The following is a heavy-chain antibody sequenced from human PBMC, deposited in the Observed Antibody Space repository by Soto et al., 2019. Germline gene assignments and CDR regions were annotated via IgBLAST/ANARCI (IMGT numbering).Heavy chain of an antibody. Sequence: PSETLSLTCTVSGDSIRSSSHYWAWNRQPPGKGLEWIGGFYYSGSPYYIPSLKSRVTMSVDTSKNQFSLNLNSVTAADTAVYYCARVVRPPHNWFDPWGQGTLVTVS. CDR3: ARVVRPPHNWFDP. CDR1: GDSIRSSSHY. J-gene: IGHJ5*02. D-gene: IGHD2-15*01. CDR2: FYYSGSP. V-gene: IGHV4-39*02.